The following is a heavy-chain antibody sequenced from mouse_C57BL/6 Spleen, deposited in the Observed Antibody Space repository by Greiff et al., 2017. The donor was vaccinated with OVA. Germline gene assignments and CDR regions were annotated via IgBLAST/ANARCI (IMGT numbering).Heavy chain of an antibody. V-gene: IGHV3-1*01. CDR1: GYSITSGYD. D-gene: IGHD1-1*01. CDR3: ARESDYGSSSSWFAY. Sequence: VQLQQSGPGMVKPSQSLSLTCTVTGYSITSGYDWHWIRHFPGNKLEWMGYISYSGSTNYNPSLKSRISITHDTSKNHFFLKLNSVTTEDTATYDCARESDYGSSSSWFAYWGQGTLVTVSA. CDR2: ISYSGST. J-gene: IGHJ3*01.